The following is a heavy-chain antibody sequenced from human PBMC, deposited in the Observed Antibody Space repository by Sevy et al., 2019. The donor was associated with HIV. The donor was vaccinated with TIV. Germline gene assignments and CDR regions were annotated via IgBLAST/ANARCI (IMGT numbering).Heavy chain of an antibody. J-gene: IGHJ4*02. V-gene: IGHV4-39*01. CDR3: ATCVGSCSYYFDF. CDR2: TYYTGNT. Sequence: SETLSLTCTVSSGAISETTYYWAWVRQPPGKGLEWIGTTYYTGNTPSTPSLKSRVTMSLDTTKNQFALRLTSVTAAETAVYYCATCVGSCSYYFDFWGQGTLVTVSS. D-gene: IGHD2-15*01. CDR1: SGAISETTYY.